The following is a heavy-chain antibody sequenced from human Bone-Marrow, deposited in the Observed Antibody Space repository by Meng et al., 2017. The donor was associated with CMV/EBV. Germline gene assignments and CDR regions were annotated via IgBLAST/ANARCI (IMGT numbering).Heavy chain of an antibody. Sequence: GGSLRLSCAACGFTFSSYDMHWVRQATGKGLEWVSAIGTAGDTYYPGSVKGRFTISRDNSKNTLYLQMNSLRAEDTAVYYCARNSRADCSSTSCPSTLINYYYYYGMDVWGQGTTATVSS. CDR2: IGTAGDT. D-gene: IGHD2-2*01. CDR3: ARNSRADCSSTSCPSTLINYYYYYGMDV. V-gene: IGHV3-13*01. J-gene: IGHJ6*02. CDR1: GFTFSSYD.